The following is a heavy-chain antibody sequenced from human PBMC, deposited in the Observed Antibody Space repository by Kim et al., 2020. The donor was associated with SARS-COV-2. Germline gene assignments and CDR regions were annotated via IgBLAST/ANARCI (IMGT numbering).Heavy chain of an antibody. CDR1: GFTFSSYG. J-gene: IGHJ4*02. D-gene: IGHD6-19*01. V-gene: IGHV3-30*18. CDR2: ISYDGSNK. Sequence: GGSLRLSCAASGFTFSSYGMHWVRQAPGKGLEWVAVISYDGSNKYYADSVKGRFTISRDNSKNTLYLQMNSLRAEDTAVYYCAKEGRMFSGWYVGIDYWGQGTLVTVSS. CDR3: AKEGRMFSGWYVGIDY.